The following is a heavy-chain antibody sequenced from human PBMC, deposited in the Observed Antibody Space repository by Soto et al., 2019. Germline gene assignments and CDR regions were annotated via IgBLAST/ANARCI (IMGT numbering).Heavy chain of an antibody. V-gene: IGHV4-39*01. D-gene: IGHD6-19*01. CDR2: LHSTGRT. Sequence: SETLSLTCAVSGASTTDPIYYWGWILHPPGKGLEWIGSLHSTGRTYYKPSLKSRATMSVDTSKNQFSLKLTSVTAADTAVYYCARSYSSGWYEIWFDPWGQGTLVTVS. J-gene: IGHJ5*02. CDR3: ARSYSSGWYEIWFDP. CDR1: GASTTDPIYY.